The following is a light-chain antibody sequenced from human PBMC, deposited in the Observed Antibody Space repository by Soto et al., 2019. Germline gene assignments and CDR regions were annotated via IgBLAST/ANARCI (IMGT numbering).Light chain of an antibody. Sequence: EIVMTQSPATLSVSPGERASLSCRASQSVSSNLAWYQQNPGQTPRLLIYATSTRATGIPARFSGSGSGTEFTLTISSLQSEDFAVYYCQHYNNWPLTFGGGTKVDIK. V-gene: IGKV3-15*01. J-gene: IGKJ4*01. CDR2: ATS. CDR1: QSVSSN. CDR3: QHYNNWPLT.